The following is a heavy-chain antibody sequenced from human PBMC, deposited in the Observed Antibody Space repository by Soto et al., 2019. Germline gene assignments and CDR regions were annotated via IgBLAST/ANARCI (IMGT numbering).Heavy chain of an antibody. Sequence: KPSETLSLTCAFYCGSFSGYYWSWVRQPPGKGLEWIAEINHSGSTNYNPSLKSRVTISVDTSKNYFSLKLSFVTAADTAVYYCARALPVSRYCISIDCPRSGMDVWGQGTTVTVSS. CDR2: INHSGST. CDR3: ARALPVSRYCISIDCPRSGMDV. J-gene: IGHJ6*02. CDR1: CGSFSGYY. V-gene: IGHV4-34*01. D-gene: IGHD2-2*01.